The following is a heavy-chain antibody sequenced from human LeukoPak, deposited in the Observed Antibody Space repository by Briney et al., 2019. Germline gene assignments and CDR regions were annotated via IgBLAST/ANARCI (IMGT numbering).Heavy chain of an antibody. V-gene: IGHV1-18*01. J-gene: IGHJ4*02. CDR1: GYTFTSYG. CDR2: ISAYNGNT. CDR3: ARDYGDYYDSSGPGW. Sequence: GASVKVACKASGYTFTSYGMSGVRQTPGQGLEWMGWISAYNGNTNYAQKLQGRVTMTTDTSTSPAYMDLRSLRSDDTAVYYCARDYGDYYDSSGPGWWGQGTLVTVSS. D-gene: IGHD3-22*01.